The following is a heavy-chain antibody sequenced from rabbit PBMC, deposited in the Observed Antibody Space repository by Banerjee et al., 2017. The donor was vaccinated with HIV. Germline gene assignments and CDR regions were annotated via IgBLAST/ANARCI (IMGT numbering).Heavy chain of an antibody. CDR1: GFSFSSSYY. V-gene: IGHV1S40*01. D-gene: IGHD6-1*01. Sequence: QSLEESGGDLVKPGASLTLTCTASGFSFSSSYYMCWVRQAPGKGLEWIACIYAGSSGSTYYASWAKGRFTISKTSSTTVTLQMTSLTAADTATYFCARDQGYALAFNLWGPGTLVTVS. CDR2: IYAGSSGST. CDR3: ARDQGYALAFNL. J-gene: IGHJ4*01.